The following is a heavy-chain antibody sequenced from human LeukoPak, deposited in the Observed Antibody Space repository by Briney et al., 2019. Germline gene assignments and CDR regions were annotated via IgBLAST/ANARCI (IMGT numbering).Heavy chain of an antibody. CDR1: GFSFSSYG. CDR3: AKDPTHFRVWDDYDSNVLNC. CDR2: IRYDGSNK. J-gene: IGHJ4*02. V-gene: IGHV3-30*02. D-gene: IGHD3-22*01. Sequence: PGVSLRLFCAASGFSFSSYGMLWVREARGKGLEWVAFIRYDGSNKYYADCVKGRFTISRDNSKNTLYLQMNSLRAEDTAVYYCAKDPTHFRVWDDYDSNVLNCWGQGTLVTVSS.